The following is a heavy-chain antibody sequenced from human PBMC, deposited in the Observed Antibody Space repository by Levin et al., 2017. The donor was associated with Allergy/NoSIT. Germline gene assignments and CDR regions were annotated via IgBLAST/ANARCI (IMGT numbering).Heavy chain of an antibody. J-gene: IGHJ6*03. Sequence: GESLKISCKASGYTFKNYGISWVRQAPGQGLEWMGWISTHNGNTNYAQSFQGRVTMTTNTSTSTADMELRSLISDDTAVYYCARFVVTPVSYFYMDVWGKGTSVTVSS. CDR1: GYTFKNYG. CDR3: ARFVVTPVSYFYMDV. CDR2: ISTHNGNT. D-gene: IGHD2-2*01. V-gene: IGHV1-18*01.